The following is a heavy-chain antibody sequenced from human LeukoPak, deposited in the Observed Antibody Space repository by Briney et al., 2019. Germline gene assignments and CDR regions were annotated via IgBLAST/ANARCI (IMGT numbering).Heavy chain of an antibody. CDR2: IKADGSGK. Sequence: GGSLRLSCVASGFTFSTSWMTWVRQAPGMGLERVANIKADGSGKYYVDSVRGQFSISRDNAKNSLYLELNNLRAEDTGVYFCARDRGWQQFDYWGQGTLVTVSS. J-gene: IGHJ4*01. V-gene: IGHV3-7*01. D-gene: IGHD5-24*01. CDR1: GFTFSTSW. CDR3: ARDRGWQQFDY.